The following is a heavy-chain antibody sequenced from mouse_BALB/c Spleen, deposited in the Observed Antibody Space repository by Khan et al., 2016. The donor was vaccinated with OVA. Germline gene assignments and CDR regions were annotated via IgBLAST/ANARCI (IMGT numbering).Heavy chain of an antibody. Sequence: VQLQESGGDLVRPGASVKLSCKTSGYIFTSYWIHWVKQRSGQGLEWIARIYPGTGSTYYNEKFKGKATLTADNSSSTAYMQLSRLQSEDSAVYLCARGSGYGNYVAYWGQGTLVTVSA. CDR2: IYPGTGST. V-gene: IGHV1S132*01. CDR1: GYIFTSYW. J-gene: IGHJ3*01. CDR3: ARGSGYGNYVAY. D-gene: IGHD2-1*01.